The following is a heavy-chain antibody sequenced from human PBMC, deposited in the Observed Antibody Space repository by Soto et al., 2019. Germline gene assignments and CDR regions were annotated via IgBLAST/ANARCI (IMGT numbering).Heavy chain of an antibody. CDR2: ISWNSGSI. Sequence: LRLSCAASGFTFDDYAMHWVRQAPGKGLEWVSGISWNSGSIGYADSVKGRFTISRDNAKNSLYLQMNSLRAEDTALYYCAKGQGHYYDSSGSILYYWGQGTLVTVSS. D-gene: IGHD3-22*01. CDR3: AKGQGHYYDSSGSILYY. V-gene: IGHV3-9*01. CDR1: GFTFDDYA. J-gene: IGHJ4*02.